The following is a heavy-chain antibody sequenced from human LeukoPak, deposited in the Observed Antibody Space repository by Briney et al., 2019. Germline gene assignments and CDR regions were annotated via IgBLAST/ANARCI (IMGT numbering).Heavy chain of an antibody. V-gene: IGHV3-74*01. Sequence: GGSLRLSCAASGFAFSSSWMLWVRQAPGKGLVWVSRINSDGTYTNYADSVKGRFTISRDNAKNTLYLQMISLRAEDTAVYYCARDLSHTFDYWSQGTLVTVSS. CDR1: GFAFSSSW. CDR3: ARDLSHTFDY. CDR2: INSDGTYT. J-gene: IGHJ4*02.